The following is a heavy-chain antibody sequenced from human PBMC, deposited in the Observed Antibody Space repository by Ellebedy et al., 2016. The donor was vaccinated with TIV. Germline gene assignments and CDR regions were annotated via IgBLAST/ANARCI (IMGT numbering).Heavy chain of an antibody. D-gene: IGHD3-10*01. CDR3: ARDRDGVFDY. J-gene: IGHJ4*02. CDR2: ILYDGTNK. V-gene: IGHV3-30*02. Sequence: GESLKISCAASGFTFSRFGMQWFRQAPGKGLAWVALILYDGTNKFYADSVKGRFTVSRDNAKNTLYLQMNSLRAEDTAVYYCARDRDGVFDYWGQGTLVTVSS. CDR1: GFTFSRFG.